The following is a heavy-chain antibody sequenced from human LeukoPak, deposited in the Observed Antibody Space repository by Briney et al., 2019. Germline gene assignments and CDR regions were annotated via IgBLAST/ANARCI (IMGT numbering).Heavy chain of an antibody. CDR1: GGTFSSYA. CDR3: ARAVGYYDSSGYDYCYYYMDV. V-gene: IGHV1-69*05. Sequence: ASGKASCKASGGTFSSYAISWVRQAPGQGLEWMGGIIPIFGTANYAQKFQGRVTITTDESTSTAYMELSSLRSEDTAVYYCARAVGYYDSSGYDYCYYYMDVWGKGTTVTVSS. CDR2: IIPIFGTA. J-gene: IGHJ6*03. D-gene: IGHD3-22*01.